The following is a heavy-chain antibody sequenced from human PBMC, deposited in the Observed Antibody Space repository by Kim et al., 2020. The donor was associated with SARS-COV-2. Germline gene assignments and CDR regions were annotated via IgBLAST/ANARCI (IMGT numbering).Heavy chain of an antibody. D-gene: IGHD3-3*01. Sequence: SETLSLTCTVSGGSISSYYWSWIRQPPGKGLEWIGYIYYSGSTNYNPSLKSRVTISVDPSKNQFSLKLSSVTAADTAVYYCAGEHREWLQYTANWYFDLWGRGTLVSVSS. CDR1: GGSISSYY. CDR3: AGEHREWLQYTANWYFDL. V-gene: IGHV4-59*01. J-gene: IGHJ2*01. CDR2: IYYSGST.